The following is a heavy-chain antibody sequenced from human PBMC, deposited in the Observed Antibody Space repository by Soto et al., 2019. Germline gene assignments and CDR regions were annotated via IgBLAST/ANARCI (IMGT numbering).Heavy chain of an antibody. D-gene: IGHD3-22*01. Sequence: ASVKVSCKASGYTFTSYYMHWVRQAPGQGLEWMGIINPSGGSTSYAQKFQGRVTMTRDTSTSTVYMELNSLRAEDTAVYYCAKEGWYYEPSGAFDIWGQGTMVTVSS. CDR3: AKEGWYYEPSGAFDI. V-gene: IGHV1-46*01. CDR2: INPSGGST. CDR1: GYTFTSYY. J-gene: IGHJ3*02.